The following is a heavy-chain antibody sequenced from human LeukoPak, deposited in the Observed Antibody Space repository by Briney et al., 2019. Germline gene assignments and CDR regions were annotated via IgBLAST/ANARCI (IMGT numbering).Heavy chain of an antibody. Sequence: EASVKVSCKASGYTFTDYNINWVRQATGQGLEWMAWINPSNGNTGYAQRFQGRVTITRNTSISTAYMELSSLKSEDTAVYYCARGIPADYWGQGTLVTVSS. J-gene: IGHJ4*02. CDR3: ARGIPADY. CDR1: GYTFTDYN. CDR2: INPSNGNT. V-gene: IGHV1-8*03. D-gene: IGHD2-2*01.